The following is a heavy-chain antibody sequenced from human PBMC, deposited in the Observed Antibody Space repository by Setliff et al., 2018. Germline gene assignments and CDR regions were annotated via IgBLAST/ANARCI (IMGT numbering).Heavy chain of an antibody. J-gene: IGHJ6*03. Sequence: SVKVSCEASGGTFRSDGFNWVRQAPGQGLEWMGGIIPIFGTANYAQKFQGRVTITADESTSTVYMELSSLRSEDTAVYYCARDRNDNYESSGYYYAGGYMDVWGKGTTVTVSS. CDR1: GGTFRSDG. CDR2: IIPIFGTA. CDR3: ARDRNDNYESSGYYYAGGYMDV. D-gene: IGHD3-22*01. V-gene: IGHV1-69*13.